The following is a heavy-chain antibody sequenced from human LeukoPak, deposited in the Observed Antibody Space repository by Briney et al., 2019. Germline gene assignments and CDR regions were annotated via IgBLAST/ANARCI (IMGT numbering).Heavy chain of an antibody. D-gene: IGHD6-13*01. CDR1: GFTFGDYA. V-gene: IGHV3-49*03. CDR2: IRSKAYGGTT. J-gene: IGHJ4*02. Sequence: PGGSLRLSCTASGFTFGDYAMSWFRQAPGKGLEWVGFIRSKAYGGTTEYAASVKGRFTISRDDSKSIAYLQMNSLKTEDTAVYYCTTAAAGPNFDYWGQGTLVTVSS. CDR3: TTAAAGPNFDY.